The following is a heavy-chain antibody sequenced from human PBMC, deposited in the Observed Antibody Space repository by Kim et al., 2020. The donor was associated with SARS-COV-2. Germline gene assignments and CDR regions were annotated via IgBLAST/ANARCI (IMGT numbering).Heavy chain of an antibody. J-gene: IGHJ4*02. CDR2: IKQDGSET. CDR1: GFTFSSYW. Sequence: GGSLRLSCAASGFTFSSYWMSWVRQAPGKGLEWVANIKQDGSETYYVDSVKGRFIISRDNAENSLYLQMNSLRAEDTAVYYCTRDRLGAAPRCWGQVTL. CDR3: TRDRLGAAPRC. V-gene: IGHV3-7*01. D-gene: IGHD3-10*01.